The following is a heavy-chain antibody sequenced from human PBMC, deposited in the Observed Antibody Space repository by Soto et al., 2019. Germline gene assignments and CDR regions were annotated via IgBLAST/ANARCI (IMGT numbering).Heavy chain of an antibody. V-gene: IGHV1-69*13. CDR3: ARGPVVTAIPSPYNWFDP. J-gene: IGHJ5*02. Sequence: GASVKVSCKASGGTFSSYAISWVRQAPGQGLEWMGGIIPIFGTANYAQKFQGRVTITADESTSTAYMELSSLRSEDTAVYYCARGPVVTAIPSPYNWFDPWGQGTLVTVSS. CDR1: GGTFSSYA. D-gene: IGHD2-21*02. CDR2: IIPIFGTA.